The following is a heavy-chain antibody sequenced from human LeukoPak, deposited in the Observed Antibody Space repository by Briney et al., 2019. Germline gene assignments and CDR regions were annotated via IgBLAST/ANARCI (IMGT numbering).Heavy chain of an antibody. J-gene: IGHJ6*03. CDR2: ISYDGSNK. CDR1: GFTFSSYA. D-gene: IGHD6-19*01. Sequence: RTGGSLRLSCAASGFTFSSYAMHWVRQAPGKGLEWVAVISYDGSNKYYADSVKGRFTISRDNSKNTLYLQMNSLRAEDTAVYYCARDHPHRYSSGWYGGTHYYYYYMDVWGKGTTVTVSS. V-gene: IGHV3-30*04. CDR3: ARDHPHRYSSGWYGGTHYYYYYMDV.